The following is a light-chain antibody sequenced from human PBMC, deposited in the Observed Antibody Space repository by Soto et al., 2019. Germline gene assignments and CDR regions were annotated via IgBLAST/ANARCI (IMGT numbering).Light chain of an antibody. J-gene: IGKJ1*01. V-gene: IGKV3-15*01. Sequence: EIVMTQPPATLSVSPGERATLSCRASQSVSSNLAWYQQKPGQAPRLLIYGASTRATRIPARFSGSGSGTEFTLTISSLQSEDFAVYYCQQYNNWTFGQGTKVDIK. CDR3: QQYNNWT. CDR1: QSVSSN. CDR2: GAS.